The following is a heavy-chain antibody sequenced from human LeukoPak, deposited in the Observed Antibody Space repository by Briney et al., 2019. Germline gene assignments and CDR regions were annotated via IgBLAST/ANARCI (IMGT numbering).Heavy chain of an antibody. Sequence: QPGGSLRLSCAASGFTFSSYAVSWVRQAPGKGLEWVSSITGSGGSTYYADSVKGRFTISRDNAKNSLYLQMNSLRAEDTAVYYCARDSGENIAVAGTIDYWGQGTLVTVSS. CDR2: ITGSGGST. CDR3: ARDSGENIAVAGTIDY. J-gene: IGHJ4*02. CDR1: GFTFSSYA. V-gene: IGHV3-23*01. D-gene: IGHD6-19*01.